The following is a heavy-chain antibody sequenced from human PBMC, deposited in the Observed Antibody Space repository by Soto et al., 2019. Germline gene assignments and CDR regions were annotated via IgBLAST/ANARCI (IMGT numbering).Heavy chain of an antibody. V-gene: IGHV3-33*01. CDR2: IWNDGRNK. CDR3: XRXXXXNXXXXXXXXFXX. J-gene: IGHJ3*01. CDR1: GFTFSSHV. Sequence: QVQLVESGGGVVQPGTSLRLSCAASGFTFSSHVMHWVRQAPGKGLQWVAVIWNDGRNKQYADSVKGRFTISRDNSKNTLYLQMNSLRAEDTAVYYCXRXXXXNXXXXXXXXFXXXXXXTMVTVSS.